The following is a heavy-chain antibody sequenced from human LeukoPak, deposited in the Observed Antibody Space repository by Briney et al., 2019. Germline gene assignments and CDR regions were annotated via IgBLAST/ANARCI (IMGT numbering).Heavy chain of an antibody. D-gene: IGHD2-2*01. CDR1: GGSISSGGYY. Sequence: PSETLSLTCTVSGGSISSGGYYWSWLRQHPGKGLEWIGYIYYSGSTYYNPSLKSRVTISVDTSKNQFSLKLSSVTAADTAVYYCAREAIVVAPAAKDYYGMDVWGQGTTVTASS. J-gene: IGHJ6*02. CDR2: IYYSGST. CDR3: AREAIVVAPAAKDYYGMDV. V-gene: IGHV4-31*03.